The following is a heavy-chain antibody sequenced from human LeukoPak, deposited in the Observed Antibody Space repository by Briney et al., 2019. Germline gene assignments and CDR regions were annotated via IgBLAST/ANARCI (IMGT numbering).Heavy chain of an antibody. CDR3: ARLGENGLLTGYFYP. D-gene: IGHD3-9*01. Sequence: VASVKVSCKASGYTFNDYYMHWLRQAPGQGLEWMGRINPDSGGTDYAQKFQGRVTMTRDTSISTAYMDLSRLRSDDTAVYYCARLGENGLLTGYFYPWGQGTLVTVSS. CDR2: INPDSGGT. V-gene: IGHV1-2*02. J-gene: IGHJ5*02. CDR1: GYTFNDYY.